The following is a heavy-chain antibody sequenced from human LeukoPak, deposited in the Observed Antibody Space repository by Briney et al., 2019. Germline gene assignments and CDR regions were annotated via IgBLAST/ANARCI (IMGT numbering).Heavy chain of an antibody. CDR1: GFTVSSNY. J-gene: IGHJ4*02. Sequence: GGSLRLSCAASGFTVSSNYMSWVRQAPGKGLEWVSVIYSGGSTYYADSVKGRFTISRDNSKNTLYLQMNSLRAEDTAVYYCARDLLAAGSVYWGQGTLVTVSS. CDR3: ARDLLAAGSVY. CDR2: IYSGGST. D-gene: IGHD6-13*01. V-gene: IGHV3-66*01.